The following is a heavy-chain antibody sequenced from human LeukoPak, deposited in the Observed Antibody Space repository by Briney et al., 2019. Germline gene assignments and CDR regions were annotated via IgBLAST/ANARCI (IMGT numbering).Heavy chain of an antibody. D-gene: IGHD4-11*01. V-gene: IGHV4-59*01. CDR1: GGSISSYY. CDR2: IYYSGST. Sequence: PSETLSLTCTVSGGSISSYYWSWIRQPPGKGLEWIGYIYYSGSTNYNPSLKSRVTISVDTSKNQFSLKLSSVTAADTAVYYCARSTVTTRGWFDPWGQGTLVTVSS. J-gene: IGHJ5*02. CDR3: ARSTVTTRGWFDP.